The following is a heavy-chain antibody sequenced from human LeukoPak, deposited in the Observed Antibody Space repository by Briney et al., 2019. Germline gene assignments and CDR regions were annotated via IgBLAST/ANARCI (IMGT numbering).Heavy chain of an antibody. D-gene: IGHD6-25*01. Sequence: SVKISCKASGGTFSSYAISWVRQAPGQGLEWMGGIIPIFGTANYAQKFQGRVTITADESTSTAYMELSSLRSEDTAVYYCASESAADDAFDIWGQGTMVTVSS. V-gene: IGHV1-69*13. CDR3: ASESAADDAFDI. J-gene: IGHJ3*02. CDR1: GGTFSSYA. CDR2: IIPIFGTA.